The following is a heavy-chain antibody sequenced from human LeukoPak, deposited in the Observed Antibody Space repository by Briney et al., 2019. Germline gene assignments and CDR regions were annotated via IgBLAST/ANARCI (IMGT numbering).Heavy chain of an antibody. D-gene: IGHD3-22*01. Sequence: SETLSLTCTVSGGSISSYYWSWIRQPAGKGLEWIGRIYTSGSTNYNPSLKSRVTMSVDTSKNQFSLKLSSVTAADTAVYYCARDRYYYDSSGRNRFDYWGQGTLVTVSS. CDR1: GGSISSYY. CDR3: ARDRYYYDSSGRNRFDY. CDR2: IYTSGST. J-gene: IGHJ4*02. V-gene: IGHV4-4*07.